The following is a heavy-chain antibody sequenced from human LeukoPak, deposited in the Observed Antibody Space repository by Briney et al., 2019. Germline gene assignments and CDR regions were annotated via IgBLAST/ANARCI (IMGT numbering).Heavy chain of an antibody. CDR1: GGTFSSYA. J-gene: IGHJ4*02. CDR3: ARVGAAGAFDY. Sequence: ASVKVSCKASGGTFSSYASSWVRQAPGQGLEWMGGIIPIFGTANYAQKFQGRVTITADESTSTAYMELSSLRSEDTAVYYCARVGAAGAFDYWGQGTLVTVSS. CDR2: IIPIFGTA. V-gene: IGHV1-69*13. D-gene: IGHD3-16*01.